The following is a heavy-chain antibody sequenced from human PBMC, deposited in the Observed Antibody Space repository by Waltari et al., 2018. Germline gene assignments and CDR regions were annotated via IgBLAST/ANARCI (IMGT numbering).Heavy chain of an antibody. CDR2: INHSGST. CDR3: ARGHGLLWFGEYYYFDY. J-gene: IGHJ4*02. D-gene: IGHD3-10*01. CDR1: GGSISSSSYY. V-gene: IGHV4-39*07. Sequence: QLQLQESGPGLVKPSETLSLTCTVSGGSISSSSYYWSWIRQPPGKGLEWIGEINHSGSTNYNPSLKSRVTISVDTSKNQFSLKLSSVTAADTAVYYCARGHGLLWFGEYYYFDYWGQGTLVTVSS.